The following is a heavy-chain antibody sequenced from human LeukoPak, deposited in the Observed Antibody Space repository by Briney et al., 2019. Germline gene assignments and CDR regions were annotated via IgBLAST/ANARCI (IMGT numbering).Heavy chain of an antibody. CDR2: ITSSSTYI. V-gene: IGHV3-21*01. J-gene: IGHJ4*02. D-gene: IGHD5-18*01. CDR1: GFSFSNYN. CDR3: ARGGGRNTTMVWAFDY. Sequence: GGFLRLSCAASGFSFSNYNMNWVRQAPGKGLEWVSSITSSSTYIYYADSVKGRFTISRDNSKNTLFLQMGSLRAEDMAVYYCARGGGRNTTMVWAFDYWGQGTLVTVSS.